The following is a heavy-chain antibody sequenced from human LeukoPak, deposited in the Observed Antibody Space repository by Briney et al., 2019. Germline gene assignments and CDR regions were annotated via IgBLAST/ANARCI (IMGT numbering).Heavy chain of an antibody. CDR2: ISSRGESR. D-gene: IGHD3-22*01. CDR1: GFTFSNYA. V-gene: IGHV3-23*01. J-gene: IGHJ4*02. Sequence: HPGGSLRLSCAASGFTFSNYAMAWVRQAPGKGLDWVSGISSRGESRFYADSVKGRFTISRDRFSDTMYLEMSNLRAEDTAVYYCAKDLYYDNSGYFPASFDSWGQGTLVTVSS. CDR3: AKDLYYDNSGYFPASFDS.